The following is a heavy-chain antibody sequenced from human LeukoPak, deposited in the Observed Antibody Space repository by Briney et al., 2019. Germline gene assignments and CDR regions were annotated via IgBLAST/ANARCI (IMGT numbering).Heavy chain of an antibody. V-gene: IGHV5-51*01. CDR1: GYIFTSYW. D-gene: IGHD2-15*01. CDR3: ARHLRGYCSGGSCYGYYYYMDV. Sequence: GASLKISCKGSGYIFTSYWIGWVRQLPGKGLEWMGIIYPGDSDTRYSPSFQGQVTISADKSISTAYLQWSSLKASDTAMYYCARHLRGYCSGGSCYGYYYYMDVWGKGTTVTVYS. CDR2: IYPGDSDT. J-gene: IGHJ6*03.